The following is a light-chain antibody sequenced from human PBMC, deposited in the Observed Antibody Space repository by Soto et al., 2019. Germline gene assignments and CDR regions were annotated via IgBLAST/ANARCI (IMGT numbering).Light chain of an antibody. CDR2: DAS. V-gene: IGKV3-11*01. CDR3: QQRSNWLT. J-gene: IGKJ4*01. CDR1: QSVSSY. Sequence: EIVLTQSPATLSVSPGERVTLSCRASQSVSSYLAWYQQKPGQAPRLLIYDASNRATGIPARFSGSGSGTDFTLTISRLEPEDFAVYYCQQRSNWLTFGGGTKVEIK.